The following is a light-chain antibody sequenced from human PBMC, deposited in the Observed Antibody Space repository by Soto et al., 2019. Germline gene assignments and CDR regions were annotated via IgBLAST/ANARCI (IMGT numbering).Light chain of an antibody. CDR3: QHYNNWPPWT. CDR1: QSVSSK. J-gene: IGKJ1*01. V-gene: IGKV3-15*01. Sequence: EIVMTQSPATLSVSPGEGATLSCRASQSVSSKLAWYHQKPGQAPRLLFFGASTRATGIPARFSGSGSGTEFTLTISSLQSEDFAVYYCQHYNNWPPWTFGQGTEVDIK. CDR2: GAS.